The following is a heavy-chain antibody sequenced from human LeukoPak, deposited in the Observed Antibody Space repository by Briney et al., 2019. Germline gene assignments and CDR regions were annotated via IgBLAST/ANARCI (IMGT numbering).Heavy chain of an antibody. J-gene: IGHJ4*02. Sequence: SETLSLTCTVSGDSISSYYWTWIRQPPGKGLEWIGYIYYSGSTNYNPSLKSRVTISVDTSKNQFSLNLSSVTAADTAVYYCARGSSWYQTNFDYWGQGALVTVSS. CDR2: IYYSGST. D-gene: IGHD6-13*01. CDR1: GDSISSYY. V-gene: IGHV4-59*12. CDR3: ARGSSWYQTNFDY.